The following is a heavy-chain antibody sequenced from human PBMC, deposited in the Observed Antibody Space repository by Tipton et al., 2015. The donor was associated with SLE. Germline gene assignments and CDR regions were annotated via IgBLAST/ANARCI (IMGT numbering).Heavy chain of an antibody. CDR2: INHSGST. Sequence: TLSLTCTVSGGSISSSSYYWGRIRQPPGKGLEWIGEINHSGSTNYNPSLKSRVTISVDTPKNQFSLKLSSVTAADTAVYYCARQGPLWYYYYYMDVWGKGTTVTVSS. CDR1: GGSISSSSYY. CDR3: ARQGPLWYYYYYMDV. V-gene: IGHV4-39*01. J-gene: IGHJ6*03. D-gene: IGHD3-10*01.